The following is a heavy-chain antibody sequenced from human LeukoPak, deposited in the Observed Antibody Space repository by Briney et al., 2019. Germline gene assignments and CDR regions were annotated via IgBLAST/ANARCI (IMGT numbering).Heavy chain of an antibody. CDR2: IIPIFGTA. V-gene: IGHV1-69*05. CDR3: ARDAVGSGSYKNWFDP. CDR1: GGTFGSYA. J-gene: IGHJ5*02. Sequence: ASVKVSCKASGGTFGSYAISWVRQAPGQGLEWMGGIIPIFGTANYAQKFQGRVTITTDESTSTAYMELSSLRSEDTAVYYCARDAVGSGSYKNWFDPWGQGTLVTVSS. D-gene: IGHD1-26*01.